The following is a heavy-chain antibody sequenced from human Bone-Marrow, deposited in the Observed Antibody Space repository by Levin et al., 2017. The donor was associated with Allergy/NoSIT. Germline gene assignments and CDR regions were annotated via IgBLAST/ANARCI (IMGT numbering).Heavy chain of an antibody. CDR3: ARDANGIY. J-gene: IGHJ4*02. Sequence: GGSLRLSCAASGITVGNNYMSWVRQTPGKRLEWVAVIYSVGSTYYADSVKGRFTISRDSVKNTVYLQMNNLRGEDTAVYYCARDANGIYWGQGALVTVSS. V-gene: IGHV3-66*01. CDR1: GITVGNNY. CDR2: IYSVGST. D-gene: IGHD1-1*01.